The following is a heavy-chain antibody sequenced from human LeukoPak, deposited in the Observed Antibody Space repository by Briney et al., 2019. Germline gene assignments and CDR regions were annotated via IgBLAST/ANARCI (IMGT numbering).Heavy chain of an antibody. D-gene: IGHD2-15*01. V-gene: IGHV3-23*01. CDR2: ISGGGGST. CDR1: GFNFSSDA. CDR3: AKGRVAAATPTDY. Sequence: PGGSRRLSCAASGFNFSSDAMSWVRQAPGKGLEWVSEISGGGGSTYYVDSVKGRFTISRDNSKNTLYLQMNSLRAEDAAIYYCAKGRVAAATPTDYWGQGTLVTVSS. J-gene: IGHJ4*02.